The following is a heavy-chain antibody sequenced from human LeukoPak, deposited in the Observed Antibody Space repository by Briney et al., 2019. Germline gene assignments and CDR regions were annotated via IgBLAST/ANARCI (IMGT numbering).Heavy chain of an antibody. V-gene: IGHV5-51*01. D-gene: IGHD3-10*01. CDR2: IYPGDSDT. J-gene: IGHJ4*02. Sequence: PGESLKISCEASGYTFSTYWIAWVRQMSGKGLEWMGIIYPGDSDTRYSPSFQGQVTISADKSITTAYLQWSSLKASDSAMYYCARGTGARGDSGTYALNYWGQGTLVTVSS. CDR1: GYTFSTYW. CDR3: ARGTGARGDSGTYALNY.